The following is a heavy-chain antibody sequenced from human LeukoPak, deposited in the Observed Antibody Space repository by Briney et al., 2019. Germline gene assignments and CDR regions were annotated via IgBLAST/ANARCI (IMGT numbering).Heavy chain of an antibody. V-gene: IGHV3-30*02. D-gene: IGHD1-26*01. CDR2: IRYDGSNK. Sequence: GGSLRLSCAASGFIFSSYGMHWVRQAPGKGLEWVAFIRYDGSNKYYADSVKGRFTISRDNSKNTLYLQMNSLRAEDTAVYYCAKALGRDKEWELPKYAFDIWGQGTMVTVSS. CDR3: AKALGRDKEWELPKYAFDI. CDR1: GFIFSSYG. J-gene: IGHJ3*02.